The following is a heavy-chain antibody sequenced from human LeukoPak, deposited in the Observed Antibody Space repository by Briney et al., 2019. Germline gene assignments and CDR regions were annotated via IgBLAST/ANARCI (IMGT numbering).Heavy chain of an antibody. CDR3: ARGIYAYYDILTGYHPLDY. V-gene: IGHV4-30-4*08. CDR1: GGSISSGDYY. Sequence: PSQTLSLTCTVSGGSISSGDYYWSWIRQPPGKGLEWIGYIYYSGSTYYNPSLKSRVTISVDTSKNQFSPKLSSVTAADTAVYYCARGIYAYYDILTGYHPLDYWGQGTLVTVSS. D-gene: IGHD3-9*01. CDR2: IYYSGST. J-gene: IGHJ4*02.